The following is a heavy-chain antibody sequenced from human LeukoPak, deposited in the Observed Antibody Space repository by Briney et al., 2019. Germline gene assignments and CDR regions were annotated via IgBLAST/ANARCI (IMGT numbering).Heavy chain of an antibody. J-gene: IGHJ6*03. CDR2: INDIGNT. CDR1: GGSFSGYH. V-gene: IGHV4-34*01. Sequence: SETLSLTCAVYGGSFSGYHWSWIRQPPGKGLEWIGEINDIGNTNYDPSLRSRVTISVDTSKNQFSLSLTSATAADTAVYFCARLGSVGYYNYQYMDIWGNGTTVTVSS. D-gene: IGHD3-10*01. CDR3: ARLGSVGYYNYQYMDI.